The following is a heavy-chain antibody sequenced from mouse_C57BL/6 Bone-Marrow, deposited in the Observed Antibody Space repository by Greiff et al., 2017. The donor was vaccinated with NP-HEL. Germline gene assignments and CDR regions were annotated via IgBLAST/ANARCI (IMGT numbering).Heavy chain of an antibody. CDR3: ARCYGRDLYFDV. Sequence: VQLQQSGAELAKPGASVKLSCKASGYTFTSYWMHWVKQRPGQGLEWIGYINPSSGYTKYNQKFKDQATLTADKSSSTAYMQRSSLTYEDSAVYDSARCYGRDLYFDVWGTGTTVTVSS. CDR2: INPSSGYT. V-gene: IGHV1-7*01. CDR1: GYTFTSYW. J-gene: IGHJ1*03. D-gene: IGHD1-1*01.